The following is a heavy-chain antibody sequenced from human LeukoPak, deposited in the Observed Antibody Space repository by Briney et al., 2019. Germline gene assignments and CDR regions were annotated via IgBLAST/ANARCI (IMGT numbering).Heavy chain of an antibody. Sequence: SQTLSLTCTVSGGSISIGSYYCSWIRQPAGKGLEWIGRIYTSGSTNYNPSLKSRVTISVDTSKNQFSLKLSSVTAADTAVYYCARGWTKWGQGALVTVSS. J-gene: IGHJ4*02. CDR3: ARGWTK. D-gene: IGHD3/OR15-3a*01. CDR2: IYTSGST. V-gene: IGHV4-61*02. CDR1: GGSISIGSYY.